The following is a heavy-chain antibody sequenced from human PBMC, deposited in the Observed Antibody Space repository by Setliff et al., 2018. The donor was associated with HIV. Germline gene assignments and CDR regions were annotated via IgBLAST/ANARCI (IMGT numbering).Heavy chain of an antibody. CDR3: ARDHYLGLDY. V-gene: IGHV3-20*03. CDR2: ISWDGIKT. Sequence: WIRQAPGKGLEWVAGISWDGIKTTYGDSVRGRFTISRDNVEKSVYLQMNRLRNEDTARYYCARDHYLGLDYWGQGSLVTVSS. D-gene: IGHD7-27*01. J-gene: IGHJ4*02.